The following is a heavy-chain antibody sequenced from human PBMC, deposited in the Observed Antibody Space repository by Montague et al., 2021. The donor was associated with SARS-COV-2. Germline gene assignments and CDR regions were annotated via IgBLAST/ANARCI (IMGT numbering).Heavy chain of an antibody. CDR2: IKQDGSEK. CDR3: AREGAVAGYYYYYGMDV. CDR1: GFTFSSYW. D-gene: IGHD6-19*01. V-gene: IGHV3-7*01. J-gene: IGHJ6*02. Sequence: SLRLSCAASGFTFSSYWMSWVRQAPGKGLEWVANIKQDGSEKYYVDSVKGRFTISRDNAKNSLYLQMNSLRAEDTAVYYCAREGAVAGYYYYYGMDVWGRGTLVTVSS.